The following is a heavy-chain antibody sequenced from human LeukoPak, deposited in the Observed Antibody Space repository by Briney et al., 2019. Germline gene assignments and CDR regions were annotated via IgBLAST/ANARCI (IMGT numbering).Heavy chain of an antibody. D-gene: IGHD3-10*01. V-gene: IGHV1-2*02. CDR1: GYTFTGYY. J-gene: IGHJ4*02. CDR3: ARAIYYYGSGSRPDFDY. Sequence: GASVKVSCKASGYTFTGYYMHWVRQAPGQGLEWMGWINPNSGGTNYAQKLQGRVTMTTDTSTSTAYMELRSLRSDDTAVYYCARAIYYYGSGSRPDFDYWGQGTLVTVSS. CDR2: INPNSGGT.